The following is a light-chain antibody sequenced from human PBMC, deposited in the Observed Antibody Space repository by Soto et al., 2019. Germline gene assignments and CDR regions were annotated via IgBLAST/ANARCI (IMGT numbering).Light chain of an antibody. V-gene: IGLV2-14*03. J-gene: IGLJ3*02. CDR3: SSYTSSTTPSV. Sequence: QSVLTQPASVSGSPGQSITISFTGTSSDIGGYNYVSWYQHHPGKAPKLLIYDVNNRPSGVSDRFSGSKSGNTASLTISGLQAEDEDDYYCSSYTSSTTPSVFGGGTKLTVL. CDR2: DVN. CDR1: SSDIGGYNY.